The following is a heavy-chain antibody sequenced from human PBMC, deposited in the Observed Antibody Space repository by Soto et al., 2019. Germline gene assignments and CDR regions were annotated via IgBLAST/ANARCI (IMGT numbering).Heavy chain of an antibody. CDR2: INSDGSST. J-gene: IGHJ4*02. CDR3: ARVGAAAAPVGY. Sequence: VQLVESGGGLVQPGGSLRLSCAASGFTFSSYWMHWVRPAPGKGLGWVSRINSDGSSTSYADSVKGRFTISRDNAKNTLYLQMNSLRAEDTAVYYCARVGAAAAPVGYWGQGTLVTVSS. V-gene: IGHV3-74*01. CDR1: GFTFSSYW. D-gene: IGHD6-13*01.